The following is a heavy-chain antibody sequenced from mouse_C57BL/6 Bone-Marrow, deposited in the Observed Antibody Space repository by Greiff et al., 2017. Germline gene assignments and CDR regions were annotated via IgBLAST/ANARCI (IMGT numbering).Heavy chain of an antibody. V-gene: IGHV8-12*01. J-gene: IGHJ1*03. CDR3: ARKRYGSGHCYFDV. CDR1: GFSLSTSGMG. Sequence: QVTLKVSGPGILQSSQTLSLTCSFSGFSLSTSGMGVSWIRQPSGKGLEWLAHIYWDDDKRSNPSLKSRLTISKDTSRNQVFLKITSVDTAVTTTDSWARKRYGSGHCYFDVWGTGTTVTVSS. D-gene: IGHD1-1*01. CDR2: IYWDDDK.